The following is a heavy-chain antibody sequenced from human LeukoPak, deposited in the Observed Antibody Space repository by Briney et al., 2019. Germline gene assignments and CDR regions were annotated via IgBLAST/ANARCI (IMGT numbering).Heavy chain of an antibody. D-gene: IGHD3-22*01. CDR2: INHSGST. Sequence: SETLSLTCAVYGGSFSGYYWSWIRQPPGKGLEWIGEINHSGSTNYNPSLKSRVTISVDTSKNQFSLKLSSVTAADTAVYYCARGLYDSSALGMDYWGQGTPVTVSS. CDR1: GGSFSGYY. V-gene: IGHV4-34*01. J-gene: IGHJ4*02. CDR3: ARGLYDSSALGMDY.